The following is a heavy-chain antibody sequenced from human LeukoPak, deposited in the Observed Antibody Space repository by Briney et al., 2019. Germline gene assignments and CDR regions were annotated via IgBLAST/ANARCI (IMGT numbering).Heavy chain of an antibody. CDR1: GFTFFRSD. Sequence: GGSLRLSCAASGFTFFRSDMHWVRQAPGKGLEWGAFIRFDGSNKYYADSVKGRFTISRDNSKNTLYLQMNSLRAEDTAVYYCARDHPYSSGWYGLDYWGQGTLVTVSS. V-gene: IGHV3-30*02. J-gene: IGHJ4*02. CDR2: IRFDGSNK. D-gene: IGHD6-19*01. CDR3: ARDHPYSSGWYGLDY.